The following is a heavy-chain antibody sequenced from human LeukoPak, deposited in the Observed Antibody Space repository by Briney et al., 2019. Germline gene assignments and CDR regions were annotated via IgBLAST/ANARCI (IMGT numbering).Heavy chain of an antibody. CDR2: ISSSSSYI. Sequence: GGSLRLSCAASGFTFSDYYMNWIRQAPGKGLEWVSSISSSSSYIYYADSVKGRFTISRDNAKNSLYLQMNSLRAEDTAVYYCARVTMVRGAHVDYWGQGTLVTVSS. J-gene: IGHJ4*02. CDR3: ARVTMVRGAHVDY. V-gene: IGHV3-21*01. CDR1: GFTFSDYY. D-gene: IGHD3-10*01.